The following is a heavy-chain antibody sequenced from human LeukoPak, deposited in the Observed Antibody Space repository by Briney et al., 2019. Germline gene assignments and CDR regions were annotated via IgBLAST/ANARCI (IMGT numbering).Heavy chain of an antibody. D-gene: IGHD3-10*01. CDR1: GYTFTSYD. Sequence: ASVKVSCKASGYTFTSYDINWVRQATGQGLEWMGWMNPNSGNTGYAQKFQGRVTMTRNTSISTAYMELSSLRSEDTAVYYCARDDYYYYGSGSYNWFDPWGQGTLVTASS. CDR2: MNPNSGNT. CDR3: ARDDYYYYGSGSYNWFDP. J-gene: IGHJ5*02. V-gene: IGHV1-8*01.